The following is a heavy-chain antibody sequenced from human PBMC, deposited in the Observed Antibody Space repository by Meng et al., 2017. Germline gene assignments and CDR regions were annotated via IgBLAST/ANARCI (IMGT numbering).Heavy chain of an antibody. Sequence: QVQLVQSGAEVKKPGASVTVSCKASGYTFTSYAMHWVRQAPGQRLEWMGWINAGNGNTKYSQKFQGRVTITRDTSASTAYMELSSLRSEDTAVYYCARSHVLLWFGEDLDYWGQGTLVTVSS. CDR1: GYTFTSYA. CDR2: INAGNGNT. V-gene: IGHV1-3*01. J-gene: IGHJ4*02. D-gene: IGHD3-10*01. CDR3: ARSHVLLWFGEDLDY.